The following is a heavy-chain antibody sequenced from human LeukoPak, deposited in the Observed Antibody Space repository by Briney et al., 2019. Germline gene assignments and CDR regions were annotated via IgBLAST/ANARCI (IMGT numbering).Heavy chain of an antibody. CDR2: IYTSGST. D-gene: IGHD3-22*01. V-gene: IGHV4-61*02. CDR3: ARSPLYYYDSSGYYWVN. CDR1: GGSISSGSYY. Sequence: SETLSLTCTVSGGSISSGSYYWSWIRQPAGKGLEWIGRIYTSGSTNYNPSLKSRVTISVDTSKNQFSLKLSSVTAADTAVYYCARSPLYYYDSSGYYWVNWGQGTLVTVSS. J-gene: IGHJ4*02.